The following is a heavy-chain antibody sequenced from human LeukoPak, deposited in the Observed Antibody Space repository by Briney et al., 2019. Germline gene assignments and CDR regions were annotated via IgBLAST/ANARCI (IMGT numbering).Heavy chain of an antibody. Sequence: GGSLRLSCAGSGFTFSSFEMDWVRRAPGKGLEWISHIGPSGSAINYADSVKGRFTISRDNAKNSLYLQMNSLRTEDTAVYYCGTLELRASLDYWGQGTLVTVSS. D-gene: IGHD1-7*01. J-gene: IGHJ4*02. CDR3: GTLELRASLDY. CDR2: IGPSGSAI. CDR1: GFTFSSFE. V-gene: IGHV3-48*03.